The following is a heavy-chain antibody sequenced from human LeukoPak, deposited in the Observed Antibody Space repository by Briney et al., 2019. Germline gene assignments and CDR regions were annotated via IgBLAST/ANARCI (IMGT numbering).Heavy chain of an antibody. CDR2: IYYSGST. J-gene: IGHJ5*02. D-gene: IGHD5-18*01. CDR3: ARHPTALVSYGFDP. Sequence: PSETLSLTCTVPGGSFSNYYWSWIRQPPGKGLEWMGYIYYSGSTNYNPSLKSRVTISVDTSKNQLSLNLSSVTAADTALYYCARHPTALVSYGFDPWGQGTLVTVSP. CDR1: GGSFSNYY. V-gene: IGHV4-59*08.